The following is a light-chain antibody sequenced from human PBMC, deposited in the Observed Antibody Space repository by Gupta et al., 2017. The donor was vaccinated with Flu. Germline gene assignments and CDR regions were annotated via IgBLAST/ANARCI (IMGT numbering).Light chain of an antibody. Sequence: QSVLPQPPSASGTPGQRVTISCSRSSSNIGSNTVNWYQQFPGTAPKLLIYSNNQRPSGVPDRFSGSKSGTSASLAISGLQSEDEADYYCAAWDDSLNGRVFGGGTKLTVL. CDR1: SSNIGSNT. V-gene: IGLV1-44*01. J-gene: IGLJ3*02. CDR3: AAWDDSLNGRV. CDR2: SNN.